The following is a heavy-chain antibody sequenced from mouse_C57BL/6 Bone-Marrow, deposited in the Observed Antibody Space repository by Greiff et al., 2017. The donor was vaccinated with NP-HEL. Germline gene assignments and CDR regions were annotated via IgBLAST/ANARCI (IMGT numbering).Heavy chain of an antibody. D-gene: IGHD1-1*01. CDR1: GYTFTSYW. CDR2: LYPGNSDT. J-gene: IGHJ2*01. CDR3: TMPRYYYGSSYDYFDY. V-gene: IGHV1-5*01. Sequence: EVPLQQSGTVLARPGASVKMSCKTSGYTFTSYWMHWVKQRPGQGLEWIGALYPGNSDTSYNQKFKGKAKLTAVTSASTAYMELSSLTNEDSAVYYCTMPRYYYGSSYDYFDYWGQGTTLTVSS.